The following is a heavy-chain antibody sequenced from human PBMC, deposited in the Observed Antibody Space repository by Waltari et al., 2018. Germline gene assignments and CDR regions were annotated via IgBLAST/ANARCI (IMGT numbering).Heavy chain of an antibody. D-gene: IGHD6-19*01. CDR1: GGSISSSSYY. V-gene: IGHV4-39*01. CDR3: ASDIAVAGPIDY. J-gene: IGHJ4*02. Sequence: QLQLQESGPGLVKPSETLSLTCTVSGGSISSSSYYWGWIRQPPGKGLEWIGSIYYSGRTYYNPSLKSRVTISVDTSKNQFSLKLSSVTAADTAVYYCASDIAVAGPIDYWGQGTLVTVSS. CDR2: IYYSGRT.